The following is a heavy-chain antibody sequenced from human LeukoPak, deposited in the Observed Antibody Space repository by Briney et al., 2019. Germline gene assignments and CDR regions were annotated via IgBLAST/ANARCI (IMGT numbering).Heavy chain of an antibody. CDR1: GYTFTGYY. D-gene: IGHD3-22*01. J-gene: IGHJ4*02. CDR3: AAEGYYYDSSGYSTRPIDY. Sequence: GASVKVSCKASGYTFTGYYMHWVRQAPGQGLEWMGWINPNSGGTNYAQKFQGRVTTTRDTSISTAYMELSRLRSDDTAVYYCAAEGYYYDSSGYSTRPIDYWGQGTLVTVHS. CDR2: INPNSGGT. V-gene: IGHV1-2*02.